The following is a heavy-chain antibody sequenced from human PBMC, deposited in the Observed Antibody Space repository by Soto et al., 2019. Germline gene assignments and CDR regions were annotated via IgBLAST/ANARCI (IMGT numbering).Heavy chain of an antibody. J-gene: IGHJ4*02. D-gene: IGHD4-4*01. CDR3: SRSYSNYGYYFDY. CDR2: IYPGDSDT. CDR1: GYSFTSYW. V-gene: IGHV5-51*01. Sequence: GESLKISCKGSGYSFTSYWIGWVRQMPGKGLEWMGIIYPGDSDTRYSPSFQGQVTISADKSISTAYLQWSSLKASDTAMYYGSRSYSNYGYYFDYWGQGTLVTVAS.